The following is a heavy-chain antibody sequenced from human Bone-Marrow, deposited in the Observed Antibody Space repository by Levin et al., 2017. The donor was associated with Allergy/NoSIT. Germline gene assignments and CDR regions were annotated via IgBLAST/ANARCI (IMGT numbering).Heavy chain of an antibody. CDR1: GFSLSTSGMC. J-gene: IGHJ6*03. CDR3: ARILTTVGEPYYYYYMDG. CDR2: IDWDDDK. Sequence: SGPTLVKPTQTLTLTCTFSGFSLSTSGMCVSWIRQPPGKALEWLALIDWDDDKYYSTSLKTRLTISKDTSKNQVVLTMTNMDPVDTATYYCARILTTVGEPYYYYYMDGWGKGTTVTVSS. V-gene: IGHV2-70*01. D-gene: IGHD4-23*01.